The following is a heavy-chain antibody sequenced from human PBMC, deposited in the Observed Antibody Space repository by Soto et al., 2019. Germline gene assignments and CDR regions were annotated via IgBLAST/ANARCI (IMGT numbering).Heavy chain of an antibody. CDR2: IIPIFGTA. V-gene: IGHV1-69*01. CDR1: GGTFSSYA. J-gene: IGHJ6*02. D-gene: IGHD6-13*01. CDR3: ARSGIAAAENYYYGMDV. Sequence: QVQLVQSGAEVKKPGSSVKVSCKASGGTFSSYAISWVRQAPGQGLEWMGGIIPIFGTANYAQKFQGRVTITADGSTSTAYMELSSLRSEDTAVYYCARSGIAAAENYYYGMDVWGQGTTVTVSS.